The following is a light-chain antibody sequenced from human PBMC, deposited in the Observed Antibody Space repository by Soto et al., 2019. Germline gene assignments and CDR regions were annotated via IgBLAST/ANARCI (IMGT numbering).Light chain of an antibody. CDR2: EVT. CDR3: SSYSSTSTLV. Sequence: QSALTQPASVSGSPGQSIAISCSGTNSDIADYKSVSWYQQHPGKAPKLMISEVTYRPSGVSNRFSGSKSGNTASLTISGLQTEDEADYYCSSYSSTSTLVFGTGTKVTVL. J-gene: IGLJ1*01. CDR1: NSDIADYKS. V-gene: IGLV2-14*01.